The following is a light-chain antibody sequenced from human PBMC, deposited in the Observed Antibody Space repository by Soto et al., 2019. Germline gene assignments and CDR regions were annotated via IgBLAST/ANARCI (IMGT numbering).Light chain of an antibody. Sequence: DIQMTQSPSSLSASVGHRVTISCRASQSMSNYLNWYQQRPGKAPKLLIYAASTLQSGVPSRFSGSGSGTDFTLIISSLQTEDSATYYCQQSYTTPWTFGQGTKVDIK. CDR3: QQSYTTPWT. V-gene: IGKV1-39*01. J-gene: IGKJ1*01. CDR2: AAS. CDR1: QSMSNY.